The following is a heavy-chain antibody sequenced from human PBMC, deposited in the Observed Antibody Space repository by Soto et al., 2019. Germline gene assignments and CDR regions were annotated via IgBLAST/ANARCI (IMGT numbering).Heavy chain of an antibody. CDR3: AKDLGPYCSGGSCYWDY. V-gene: IGHV3-30*18. CDR1: GFTFSSYG. D-gene: IGHD2-15*01. Sequence: QVQLVESGGGVVQPGRSLRLSCAASGFTFSSYGMHWVRQAPGKGLEWVAVISYDGSNKYYADSVKGRFTISRDNSKNTLYLQMNSLRAEDTAVYCCAKDLGPYCSGGSCYWDYWGQGTLVTVSS. J-gene: IGHJ4*02. CDR2: ISYDGSNK.